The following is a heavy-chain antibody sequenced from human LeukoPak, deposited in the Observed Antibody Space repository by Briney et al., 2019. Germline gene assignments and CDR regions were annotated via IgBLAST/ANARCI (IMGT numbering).Heavy chain of an antibody. D-gene: IGHD4/OR15-4a*01. CDR3: ARDTNYEIDY. J-gene: IGHJ4*02. Sequence: ASVEVSRKASGYTFTSHGISWVRQAPGQGLEWMAWISVYNGNTFYAQNLQDRVTVTTDTSTSTAYMELRNLRSDDTAVYYCARDTNYEIDYWGQGTQVTVSS. CDR1: GYTFTSHG. V-gene: IGHV1-18*04. CDR2: ISVYNGNT.